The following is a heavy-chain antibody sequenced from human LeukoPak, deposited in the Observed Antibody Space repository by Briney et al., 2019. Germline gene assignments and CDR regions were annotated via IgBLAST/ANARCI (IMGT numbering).Heavy chain of an antibody. CDR2: ISGSGGST. Sequence: GGSLRLSCAASGFTFSSYAMSWVRQAPGKGLEWVSAISGSGGSTYYADSVKGRFTISRDNAKNSLFLQMNSLRAEDTAVYYCARRNYYETSGYDDYWGQGTLVTVSS. CDR3: ARRNYYETSGYDDY. CDR1: GFTFSSYA. J-gene: IGHJ4*02. D-gene: IGHD3-22*01. V-gene: IGHV3-23*01.